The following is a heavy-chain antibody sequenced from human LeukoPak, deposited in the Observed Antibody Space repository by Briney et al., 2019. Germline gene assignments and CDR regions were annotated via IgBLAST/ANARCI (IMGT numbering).Heavy chain of an antibody. Sequence: SDTLSLTCTVSGGSISSSSYYWGWIRQPPGKGLEWIGSIYYSGSTYYNPSLKSRVTISVDTSKNQFSLKLSSVTAADTAVYYCARQSMVRGFDYWGQGTLVTVSS. V-gene: IGHV4-39*01. CDR3: ARQSMVRGFDY. CDR1: GGSISSSSYY. CDR2: IYYSGST. J-gene: IGHJ4*02. D-gene: IGHD3-10*01.